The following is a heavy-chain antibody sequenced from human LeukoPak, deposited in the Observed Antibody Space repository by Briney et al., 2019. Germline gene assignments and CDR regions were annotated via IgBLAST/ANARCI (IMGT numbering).Heavy chain of an antibody. D-gene: IGHD2-2*01. CDR1: GFTFSDYY. Sequence: GGSLRLFCAASGFTFSDYYMSWIRQAPGKGLEWVSYISSSGSYTNYADSVKGRFTISRDNAKNSLYLQMNSLRAEDTAVYYCARDRRPGDQLVYEDYWGQGTLVTVSS. V-gene: IGHV3-11*05. CDR3: ARDRRPGDQLVYEDY. CDR2: ISSSGSYT. J-gene: IGHJ4*02.